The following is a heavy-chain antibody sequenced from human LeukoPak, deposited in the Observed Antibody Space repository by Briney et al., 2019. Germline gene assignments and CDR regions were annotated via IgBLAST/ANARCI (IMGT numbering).Heavy chain of an antibody. CDR2: INGSGGST. CDR1: GFTFSTYG. J-gene: IGHJ4*02. V-gene: IGHV3-23*01. D-gene: IGHD6-13*01. CDR3: ARSSIIAAAGPYYFDY. Sequence: GGSLRLSCAASGFTFSTYGMSWVRQAPGKGLEWVSAINGSGGSTYYADSVKGRFTISRDNSKDTLYLQMNSLRSEDTAVYYCARSSIIAAAGPYYFDYWGQGTLVTVSS.